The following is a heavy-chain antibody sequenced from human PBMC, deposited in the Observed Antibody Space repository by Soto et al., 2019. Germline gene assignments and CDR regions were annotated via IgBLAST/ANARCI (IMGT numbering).Heavy chain of an antibody. CDR2: IKSKTDGGTT. J-gene: IGHJ4*02. Sequence: EVQLVESGGGLVKPGGSLRLSCAASGFTFSNAWMSWVRQAPGKGLEWVGRIKSKTDGGTTDYAAPVKGRFTISSDDSKTTLYLQMNSLKTEDTAVYYCTTEVTIEYYFDYWGQGTLVTVSS. D-gene: IGHD3-3*01. CDR3: TTEVTIEYYFDY. V-gene: IGHV3-15*01. CDR1: GFTFSNAW.